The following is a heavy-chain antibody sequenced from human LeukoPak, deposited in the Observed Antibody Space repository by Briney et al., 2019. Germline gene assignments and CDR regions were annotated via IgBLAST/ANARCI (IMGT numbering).Heavy chain of an antibody. V-gene: IGHV3-20*04. D-gene: IGHD1-26*01. CDR3: ARVWEGATTSSLFAVGSFDY. J-gene: IGHJ4*02. CDR2: INWNGGST. CDR1: GFTFDDYG. Sequence: PGGSLRLSCAASGFTFDDYGMSWVRQAPGKGLEWVSGINWNGGSTGYADSVKGRFTISRDNAKNSLYLQMNSLRAEDTAVYYCARVWEGATTSSLFAVGSFDYWGQGTLVTVSS.